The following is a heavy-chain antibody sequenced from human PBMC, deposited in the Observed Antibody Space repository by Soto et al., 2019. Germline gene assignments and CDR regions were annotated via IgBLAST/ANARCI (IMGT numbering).Heavy chain of an antibody. V-gene: IGHV3-23*05. CDR3: AKDTYSRSWYF. D-gene: IGHD2-2*01. J-gene: IGHJ4*02. CDR1: GFTFTNYL. Sequence: EVQLLESGGDLVQPGGSLRLSCAASGFTFTNYLMTWVRQAPVKGLEWVSSIDKSGGDTYYADSVKGRFTISRDTSKNTLYLQMNGLRSEDTALYYCAKDTYSRSWYFWGQGTLVTVSS. CDR2: IDKSGGDT.